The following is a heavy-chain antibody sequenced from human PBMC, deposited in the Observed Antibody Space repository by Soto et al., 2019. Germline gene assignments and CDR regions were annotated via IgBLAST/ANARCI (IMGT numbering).Heavy chain of an antibody. J-gene: IGHJ6*02. V-gene: IGHV1-3*01. CDR1: GYALTNYA. CDR3: AKDIRSVVSIMDV. CDR2: INSGNGNT. D-gene: IGHD2-15*01. Sequence: GASVKVSCKASGYALTNYAMHWVRQAPGQRHEWMGWINSGNGNTIYSQKFQGRVTITRDTSASTDYMELSSLRAEDTALYYCAKDIRSVVSIMDVWGQGTTVTVSS.